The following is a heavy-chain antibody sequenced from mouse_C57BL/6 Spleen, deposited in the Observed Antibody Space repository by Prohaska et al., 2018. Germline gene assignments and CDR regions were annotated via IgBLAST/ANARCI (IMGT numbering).Heavy chain of an antibody. Sequence: EVQLLETGGGLVQPGGSRGLSCEGSGFTFSGFWMSWVRQTPGKTLEWIGDINSDGSAINYAPSIKDRFTIFRDNDKSTLYLQMSNVRSEDTATYFCMRYGGNYGYFDDWGTGTTVTVSS. CDR3: MRYGGNYGYFDD. CDR2: INSDGSAI. CDR1: GFTFSGFW. J-gene: IGHJ1*03. D-gene: IGHD1-1*02. V-gene: IGHV11-2*01.